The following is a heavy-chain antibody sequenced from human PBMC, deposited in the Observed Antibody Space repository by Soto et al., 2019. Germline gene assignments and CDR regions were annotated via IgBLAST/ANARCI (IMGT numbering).Heavy chain of an antibody. D-gene: IGHD3-10*01. J-gene: IGHJ4*02. CDR3: ARASRVRGVIRFDY. CDR2: IKQDGSEK. CDR1: GFTFSSYW. V-gene: IGHV3-7*01. Sequence: EVQLVESGGGLVQPGGSLRLSCAASGFTFSSYWMSWVRQASGKGLEWVANIKQDGSEKYYVDSVKGRFTISRDNAKNSLYLQMNSLRAEDTAVYYCARASRVRGVIRFDYWGQGTLVTVSS.